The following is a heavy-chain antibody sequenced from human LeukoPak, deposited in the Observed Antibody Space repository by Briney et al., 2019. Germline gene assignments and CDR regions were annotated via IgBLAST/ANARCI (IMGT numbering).Heavy chain of an antibody. CDR3: AKESSGSYYSGDY. J-gene: IGHJ4*02. CDR2: ISGSGGST. V-gene: IGHV3-23*01. D-gene: IGHD3-10*01. Sequence: GGPLRLSCAASGFTISNYAMSWVRQAPGKGLEWVSTISGSGGSTYYADSVKGRFTISRDNSKNTLYLQMNSLRAEDTAVYYCAKESSGSYYSGDYWGQGTLVTVSS. CDR1: GFTISNYA.